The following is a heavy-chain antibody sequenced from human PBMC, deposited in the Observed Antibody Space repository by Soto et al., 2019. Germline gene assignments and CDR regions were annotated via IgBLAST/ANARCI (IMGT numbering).Heavy chain of an antibody. Sequence: QVQLVESGGGVVQPGRSLRLSCAVSGFTVSTYGMHWVRQAPGKGLEWVPVISRAGGTKYYADSVKGRFTISRDNSRNTLFLEMNSLRGDDMAVYYCTGEVASGYWGQGTLVTVSS. CDR1: GFTVSTYG. D-gene: IGHD2-8*02. V-gene: IGHV3-30*03. CDR2: ISRAGGTK. J-gene: IGHJ4*02. CDR3: TGEVASGY.